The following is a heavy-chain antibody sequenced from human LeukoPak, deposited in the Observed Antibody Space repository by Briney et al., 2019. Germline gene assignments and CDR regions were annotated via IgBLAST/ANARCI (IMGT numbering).Heavy chain of an antibody. CDR3: VRDHHRRLYDSQARDTFDI. Sequence: GGSLRLSCAASGFTVGNAYMSWGRQAPGKGLEWVSAISGSGGSTYYADSVKGRFTISRDNSKNTLYLQMNSLRAEDTAVYYCVRDHHRRLYDSQARDTFDIWGQGTMVTVSS. CDR2: ISGSGGST. V-gene: IGHV3-23*01. D-gene: IGHD3-22*01. J-gene: IGHJ3*02. CDR1: GFTVGNAY.